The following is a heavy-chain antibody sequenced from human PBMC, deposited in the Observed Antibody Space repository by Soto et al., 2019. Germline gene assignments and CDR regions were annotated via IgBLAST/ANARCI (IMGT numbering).Heavy chain of an antibody. Sequence: PGGSLRLSCAVSGFTFSSFWMHWVRQAPGKGLVWVSRINPDGSGTSYADSVKGRLTISRDNAKNTLYLQVNSLRVDDTAVYYCVRDRDTYGYANLDYWGQGTLVTVSS. J-gene: IGHJ4*02. CDR3: VRDRDTYGYANLDY. D-gene: IGHD5-18*01. V-gene: IGHV3-74*01. CDR2: INPDGSGT. CDR1: GFTFSSFW.